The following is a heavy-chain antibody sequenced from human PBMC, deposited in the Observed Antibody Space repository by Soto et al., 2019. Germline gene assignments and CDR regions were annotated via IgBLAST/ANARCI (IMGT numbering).Heavy chain of an antibody. J-gene: IGHJ5*02. CDR3: ARESAGSHKNNWFDP. V-gene: IGHV4-59*01. Sequence: QVQLQESGPGLVKPSETLSLTCTVSGGSIGTYYWSWIRQPPGKGLEWIGYIYYSGSTYYNPSLKSRVTMSVDTSRNQLLLQLNSVTAADTAVYYCARESAGSHKNNWFDPWGQGTLVTVTS. D-gene: IGHD3-10*01. CDR1: GGSIGTYY. CDR2: IYYSGST.